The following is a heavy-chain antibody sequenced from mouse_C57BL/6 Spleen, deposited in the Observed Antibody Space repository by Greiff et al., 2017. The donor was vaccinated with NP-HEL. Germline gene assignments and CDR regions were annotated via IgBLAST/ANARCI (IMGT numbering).Heavy chain of an antibody. D-gene: IGHD1-1*01. J-gene: IGHJ4*01. V-gene: IGHV3-6*01. CDR1: GYSITSGYY. CDR3: ARGSYDYAMDY. Sequence: VEESGPGLVKPSQSLSLTCSVTGYSITSGYYWNWIRQFPGNKLEWMGYISYDGSNNYNPSLKNRISITRDTSKNQFFLKLNSVTTEDTATYYCARGSYDYAMDYWGQGTSVTVSS. CDR2: ISYDGSN.